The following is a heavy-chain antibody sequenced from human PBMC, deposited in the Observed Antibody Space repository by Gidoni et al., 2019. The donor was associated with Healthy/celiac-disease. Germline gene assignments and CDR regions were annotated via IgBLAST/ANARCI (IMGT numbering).Heavy chain of an antibody. D-gene: IGHD3-22*01. CDR3: ARSSGYYYRGKGFDAFDI. J-gene: IGHJ3*02. Sequence: INPNSGGTNYAQKFQGRVTMTRDTSISTAYMELSRLRSDDTAVYYCARSSGYYYRGKGFDAFDIWGQGTMVTVSS. CDR2: INPNSGGT. V-gene: IGHV1-2*02.